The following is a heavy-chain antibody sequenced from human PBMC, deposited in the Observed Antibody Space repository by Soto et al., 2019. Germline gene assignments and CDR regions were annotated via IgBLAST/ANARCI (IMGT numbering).Heavy chain of an antibody. V-gene: IGHV1-69*13. CDR1: GGTFSSYA. Sequence: SVKVSCKGSGGTFSSYAISWVRQAPGQGLEWMGGIIPIFGTANYAQKFQGRVTITADESTSTAYMELSSLRSEDTAVYYCARGPYSGTIGKFDYWGQGTLVTVSS. CDR2: IIPIFGTA. CDR3: ARGPYSGTIGKFDY. J-gene: IGHJ4*02. D-gene: IGHD1-26*01.